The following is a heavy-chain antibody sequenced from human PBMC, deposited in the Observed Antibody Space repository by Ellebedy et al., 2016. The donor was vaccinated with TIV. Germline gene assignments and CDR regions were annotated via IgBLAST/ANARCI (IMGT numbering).Heavy chain of an antibody. D-gene: IGHD2-21*01. V-gene: IGHV3-23*01. CDR1: GFTFSSSA. Sequence: GGSLRLXCAASGFTFSSSAMAWVRPAPGKGLEWVSAISKTGYNAYYADSVKGRFTISRDDSKNTLYLQMNTLRAEDTAVYYCAKVRSADCGTGACGFDYWGQGTLVTVSS. CDR3: AKVRSADCGTGACGFDY. J-gene: IGHJ4*02. CDR2: ISKTGYNA.